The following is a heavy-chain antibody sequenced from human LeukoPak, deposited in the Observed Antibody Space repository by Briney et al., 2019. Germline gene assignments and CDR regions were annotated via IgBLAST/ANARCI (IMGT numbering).Heavy chain of an antibody. CDR2: INHSGST. CDR3: TLYYYGSGSYEEDY. J-gene: IGHJ4*02. V-gene: IGHV4-34*03. Sequence: SETLSLTCAVYGGSFSGYYWSWIRQPPGKGLEWIGEINHSGSTNYNPSLKSRVTISVDTSKNQFSLKLSSVTAADTAVYYCTLYYYGSGSYEEDYWGQGTLVTVSS. CDR1: GGSFSGYY. D-gene: IGHD3-10*01.